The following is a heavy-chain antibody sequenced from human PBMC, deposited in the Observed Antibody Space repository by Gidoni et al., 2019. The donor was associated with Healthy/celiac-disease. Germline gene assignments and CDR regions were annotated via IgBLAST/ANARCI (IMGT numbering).Heavy chain of an antibody. D-gene: IGHD5-18*01. CDR3: ARDGTWDTAMVPDY. V-gene: IGHV3-11*05. CDR2: ISSSSSYT. CDR1: GFTFSDYY. Sequence: QVQLVESGGGLVKPGGSLRLSCAASGFTFSDYYMSWIRQAPGKGLEWVSYISSSSSYTNYADSVKGRFTISRDNAKNSLYLQMNSLRAEDTAVYYCARDGTWDTAMVPDYWGQGTLVTVSS. J-gene: IGHJ4*02.